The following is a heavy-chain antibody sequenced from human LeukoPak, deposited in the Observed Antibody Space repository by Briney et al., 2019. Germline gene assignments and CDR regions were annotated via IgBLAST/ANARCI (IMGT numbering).Heavy chain of an antibody. Sequence: PGGSLRLSCAASGFTFSSYAMSWVRQAPGKGLEWVSAISGSGGSTYYADSVKGRITISRDNSKNTLYLQMNSLRAEDTAVYYCAKGEDYYDSSGPLDYWGQGTLVTVSS. J-gene: IGHJ4*02. CDR2: ISGSGGST. V-gene: IGHV3-23*01. CDR3: AKGEDYYDSSGPLDY. CDR1: GFTFSSYA. D-gene: IGHD3-22*01.